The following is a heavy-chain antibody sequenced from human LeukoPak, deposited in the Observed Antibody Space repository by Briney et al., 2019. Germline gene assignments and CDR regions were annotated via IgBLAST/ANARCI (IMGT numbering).Heavy chain of an antibody. CDR3: ARSFEWLFPIWFDP. CDR1: GFTFSDSY. V-gene: IGHV3-11*01. D-gene: IGHD3-3*01. J-gene: IGHJ5*02. Sequence: PGGSLRLPCAASGFTFSDSYMSWIRQAPGKGLGWVSYISSSGSTIYYADSVKGRFTISRDNAKNSLYLQMNSLRAEDTAVYFCARSFEWLFPIWFDPWGQGTLVTVSS. CDR2: ISSSGSTI.